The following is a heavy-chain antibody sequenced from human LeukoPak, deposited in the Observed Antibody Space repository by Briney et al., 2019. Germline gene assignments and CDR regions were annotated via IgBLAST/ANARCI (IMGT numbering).Heavy chain of an antibody. CDR2: ISGSGSTI. CDR3: AREGTLGFGELFRYYYGMDV. Sequence: GGSLRLSCAASGFNFSSYEMNWVRQAPGKGLEWVSCISGSGSTIYYADSVKGRFTISRDNAKNSLYLQMNSLRAEDTAVYYCAREGTLGFGELFRYYYGMDVWGKGTTVTVSS. CDR1: GFNFSSYE. J-gene: IGHJ6*04. V-gene: IGHV3-48*03. D-gene: IGHD3-10*01.